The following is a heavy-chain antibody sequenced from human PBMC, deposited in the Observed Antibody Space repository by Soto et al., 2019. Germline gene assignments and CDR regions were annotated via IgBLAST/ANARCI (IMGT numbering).Heavy chain of an antibody. CDR3: ASKRGFAHLSDY. CDR1: GGSISSYY. D-gene: IGHD5-12*01. V-gene: IGHV4-59*01. CDR2: IYYTGST. Sequence: PSETLSLTCTVSGGSISSYYWSWIRQPPGKGLEWIGYIYYTGSTNYNPSLKSRVTISVDTSKNQFSLKLNSVTAADTAVYYCASKRGFAHLSDYWGPGILVTVSS. J-gene: IGHJ4*02.